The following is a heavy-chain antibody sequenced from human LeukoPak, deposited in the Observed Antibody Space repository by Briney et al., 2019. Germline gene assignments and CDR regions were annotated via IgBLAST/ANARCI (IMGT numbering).Heavy chain of an antibody. J-gene: IGHJ4*02. V-gene: IGHV3-23*01. CDR3: ARGGDSSGWYPTHSFDY. Sequence: GGSLRLSCAASGFTFSSYAMSWVRQAPGKGLEWVSAINGSGGRIYYADSVKGRFAISRDNSKSTLYLQMNSLRAEDTAVYYCARGGDSSGWYPTHSFDYWGQGTLVTVSS. CDR1: GFTFSSYA. D-gene: IGHD6-19*01. CDR2: INGSGGRI.